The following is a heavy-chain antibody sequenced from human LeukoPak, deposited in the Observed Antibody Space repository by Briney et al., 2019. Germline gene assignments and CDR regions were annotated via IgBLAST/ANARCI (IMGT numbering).Heavy chain of an antibody. D-gene: IGHD3-3*01. J-gene: IGHJ4*02. V-gene: IGHV1-2*02. Sequence: ASVKVSCKASGYTFTGYYMHWVRQAPGQGLEWMGWINPNSGGTNYAQKFQGRVTMTRDTCISTAYMELSRLRSDDTAVYYCARAGGTIFGVVITASDYWGQGTLVTVSS. CDR1: GYTFTGYY. CDR2: INPNSGGT. CDR3: ARAGGTIFGVVITASDY.